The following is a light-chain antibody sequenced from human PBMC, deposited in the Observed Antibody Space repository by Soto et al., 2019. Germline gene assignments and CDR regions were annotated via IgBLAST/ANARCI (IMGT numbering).Light chain of an antibody. CDR1: PSIRTS. V-gene: IGKV3-11*01. CDR3: HQSNVWPQIT. CDR2: DST. Sequence: VLPQSQATLSLSPGALAPISCRARPSIRTSLAWYQQKPVKPPRLVIYDSTNRANGVPDRFSGSRSGTEFTLPINRLEPEDFAVYYCHQSNVWPQITCGQGTQLEIK. J-gene: IGKJ5*01.